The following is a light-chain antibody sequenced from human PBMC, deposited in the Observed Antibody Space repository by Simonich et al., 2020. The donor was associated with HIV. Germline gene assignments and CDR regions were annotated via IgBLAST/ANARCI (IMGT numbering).Light chain of an antibody. V-gene: IGLV6-57*01. J-gene: IGLJ3*02. Sequence: NFMLTQPHSVSESPGKTVTISCTRSSGSIASNYVQWYQQRPGRSPTTVIDEDNQRPSGDADRFSGSNDSSSNSASLTISGLKTEDEADYYCQSYDSSSHWVFGGGTKLTVL. CDR2: EDN. CDR3: QSYDSSSHWV. CDR1: SGSIASNY.